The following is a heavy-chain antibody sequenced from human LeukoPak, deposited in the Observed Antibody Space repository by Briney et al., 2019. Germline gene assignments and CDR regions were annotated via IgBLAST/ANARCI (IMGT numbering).Heavy chain of an antibody. Sequence: GGSLRLSCAASGFTFDDYAMHWVRQVPGKDLEWVSGISWNSGSIGYADSVKGRFTISRDNAKNSLYLQMNSLRAEDTALYYCAKDIGAVAGYAFDIWGQGTMVTVSS. V-gene: IGHV3-9*01. CDR1: GFTFDDYA. D-gene: IGHD6-19*01. J-gene: IGHJ3*02. CDR3: AKDIGAVAGYAFDI. CDR2: ISWNSGSI.